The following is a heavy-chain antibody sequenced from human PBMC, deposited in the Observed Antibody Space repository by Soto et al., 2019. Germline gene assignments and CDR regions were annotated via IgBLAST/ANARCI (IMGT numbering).Heavy chain of an antibody. CDR2: ISESGGTT. CDR3: AKACTYSGSNDGLDGMDV. D-gene: IGHD1-26*01. CDR1: GFTFSSYA. J-gene: IGHJ6*04. V-gene: IGHV3-23*01. Sequence: EVQLLESGGGLVQPGGALRLSCAAAGFTFSSYAMSWVRQAPGKGQEWAASISESGGTTYYGDSVKARLTISRDTSKNLLHLKINSLRTEDTALYYCAKACTYSGSNDGLDGMDVWGEGTTVAVYS.